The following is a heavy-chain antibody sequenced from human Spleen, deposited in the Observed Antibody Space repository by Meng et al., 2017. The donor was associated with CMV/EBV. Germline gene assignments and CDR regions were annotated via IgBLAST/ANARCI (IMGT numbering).Heavy chain of an antibody. V-gene: IGHV3-23*01. D-gene: IGHD1-7*01. CDR2: ISNSGDNI. CDR3: AKGGGTTFNIRADLDY. CDR1: GFTFSTYA. Sequence: GESLKISCAASGFTFSTYAMGWVRQAPGKGLERVSSISNSGDNINYADSVRGRFTISRDNSKNTLYLQMNSLRTEDTALYYCAKGGGTTFNIRADLDYWGQGTLVTVS. J-gene: IGHJ4*02.